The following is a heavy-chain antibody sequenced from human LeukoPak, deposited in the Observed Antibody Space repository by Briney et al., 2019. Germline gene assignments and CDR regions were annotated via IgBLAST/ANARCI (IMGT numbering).Heavy chain of an antibody. V-gene: IGHV3-23*01. J-gene: IGHJ4*02. CDR2: IYESGQTT. D-gene: IGHD3-22*01. Sequence: GGSLRLSCVGSGFTFSSHAMGWVRQAPEKGLEWVSGIYESGQTTHYADSVKGRFSISRDNSKNTLYLQMNGLRAEDTAVYYCATYRRGYHDSSESYYFDYWGQGTLVTVSS. CDR1: GFTFSSHA. CDR3: ATYRRGYHDSSESYYFDY.